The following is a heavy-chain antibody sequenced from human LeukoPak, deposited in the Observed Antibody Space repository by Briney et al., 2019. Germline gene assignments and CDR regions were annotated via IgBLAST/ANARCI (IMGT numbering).Heavy chain of an antibody. D-gene: IGHD3-10*01. CDR2: INPSGGST. J-gene: IGHJ6*03. Sequence: VASVKVSCKASGGTFSSYAISWVRQAPGQGLEWMGIINPSGGSTSYAQKFQGRVTMTRDMSTSTAYMELRSLRSDDTAVYYCARADGSGRARHYYYYYMDVWGKGTTVTVSS. CDR1: GGTFSSYA. V-gene: IGHV1-46*01. CDR3: ARADGSGRARHYYYYYMDV.